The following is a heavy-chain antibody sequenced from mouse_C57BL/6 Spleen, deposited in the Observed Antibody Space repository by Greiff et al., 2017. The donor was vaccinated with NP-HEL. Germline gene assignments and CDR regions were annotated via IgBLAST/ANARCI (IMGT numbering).Heavy chain of an antibody. CDR1: GYTFTDYY. D-gene: IGHD4-1*01. J-gene: IGHJ2*01. CDR3: AGTRHYFDY. CDR2: INPNNGGT. V-gene: IGHV1-26*01. Sequence: VQLQQSGPELVKPGASVKISCKASGYTFTDYYMNWVKQSHGKSLEWIGDINPNNGGTSYNQKFKGKATLTVDKSSSTAYMELRSLTSEDSAVYYCAGTRHYFDYWGQGTTLTVSS.